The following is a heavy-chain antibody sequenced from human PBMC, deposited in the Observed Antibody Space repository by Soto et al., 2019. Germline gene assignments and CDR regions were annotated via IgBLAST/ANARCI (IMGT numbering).Heavy chain of an antibody. Sequence: SETLSLTCTVSGGSISSGDYYWSWIRQPPGKGLEWIGYIYYSGSTYYNPSLKSRVTISVDTSKNQFSLKLSSVTAADTAVYYCARAQDTAMVYYYYGIDVWGQGTTVTVSS. CDR3: ARAQDTAMVYYYYGIDV. CDR2: IYYSGST. D-gene: IGHD5-18*01. CDR1: GGSISSGDYY. J-gene: IGHJ6*02. V-gene: IGHV4-30-4*01.